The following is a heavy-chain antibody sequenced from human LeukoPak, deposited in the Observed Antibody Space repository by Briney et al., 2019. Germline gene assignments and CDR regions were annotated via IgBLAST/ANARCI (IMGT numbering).Heavy chain of an antibody. Sequence: PSETLSLTCNVSGGSIRGYYWSWIRQPPGKGLEWIGYIHYSGSTNYNPSLKSRVTISVDTSKNQFSLKLSSVTAADTAVYYCVRGRGWFDPWGQGTLVTVSS. CDR3: VRGRGWFDP. CDR2: IHYSGST. V-gene: IGHV4-59*01. CDR1: GGSIRGYY. J-gene: IGHJ5*02.